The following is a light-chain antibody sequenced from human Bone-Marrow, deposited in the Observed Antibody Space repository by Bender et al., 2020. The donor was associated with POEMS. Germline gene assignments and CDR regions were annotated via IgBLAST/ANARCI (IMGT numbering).Light chain of an antibody. CDR3: CSYAGSYTWV. CDR2: DGS. J-gene: IGLJ3*02. V-gene: IGLV2-23*01. Sequence: QSALTQPASVSGSPGQSITISCTGISSVVGSYSLVSWYQHHPGKAPKLIIHDGSERPSGVSDRFSGSKSGNAASLTISGLQAEDEADYYCCSYAGSYTWVFGGGTKLTIL. CDR1: SSVVGSYSL.